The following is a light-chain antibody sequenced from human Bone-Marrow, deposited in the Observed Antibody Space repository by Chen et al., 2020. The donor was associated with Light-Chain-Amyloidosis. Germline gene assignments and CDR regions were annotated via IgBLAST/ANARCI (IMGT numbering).Light chain of an antibody. V-gene: IGLV2-14*01. CDR3: SSYTSRSTLDV. CDR2: DIS. Sequence: QSALPQPASVFGSPGQSITISCTGTSSDVDGYNYVSWYQQHPGKAPKLMIYDISNRPSGVSNRFSGSKSGNTASLTISGLQAEDEADYYCSSYTSRSTLDVFGTGTKVTVL. J-gene: IGLJ1*01. CDR1: SSDVDGYNY.